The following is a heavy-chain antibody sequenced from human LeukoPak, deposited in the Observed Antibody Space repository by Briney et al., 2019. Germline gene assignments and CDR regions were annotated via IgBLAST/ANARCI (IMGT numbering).Heavy chain of an antibody. CDR1: GFTFDDYA. Sequence: PGGSLRLSCAASGFTFDDYAMHRVRQAPGKGLEWVSLISWDGGSTYYADSVKGRFTISRDNSKNSLYLQMDSLRAEDTALYYCAKGAADNYHYGMDVWGKGTTVTVSS. V-gene: IGHV3-43D*04. J-gene: IGHJ6*04. D-gene: IGHD6-13*01. CDR2: ISWDGGST. CDR3: AKGAADNYHYGMDV.